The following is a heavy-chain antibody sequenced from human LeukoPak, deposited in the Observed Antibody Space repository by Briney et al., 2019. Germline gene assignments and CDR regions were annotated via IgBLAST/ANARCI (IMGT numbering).Heavy chain of an antibody. Sequence: QPGGSLRLSCAASGFTASSNYMSWVRQAPGKGLEWVSVIYSGGSTYYADSVKGRFTISRDNSKNTLYLQMDSLRAEDTAVYYCARSTVDIVATKLYYYYYYMDVWGKGTTVTISS. D-gene: IGHD5-12*01. J-gene: IGHJ6*03. V-gene: IGHV3-53*01. CDR3: ARSTVDIVATKLYYYYYYMDV. CDR1: GFTASSNY. CDR2: IYSGGST.